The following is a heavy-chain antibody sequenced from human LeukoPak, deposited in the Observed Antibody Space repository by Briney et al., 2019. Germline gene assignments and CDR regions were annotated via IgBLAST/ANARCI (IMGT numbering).Heavy chain of an antibody. D-gene: IGHD4-17*01. V-gene: IGHV4-59*08. CDR2: IYNSGST. CDR1: GDSMSSYS. CDR3: ARALYSMTTVTTEYWFDY. J-gene: IGHJ4*02. Sequence: PSETLSLTCTVSGDSMSSYSWSWIRQPPGKGLEWIGYIYNSGSTIYNPSLKSRVTISLDMSKNQFSLKLTSVTAADTAVYYCARALYSMTTVTTEYWFDYWGQGTLVTVSS.